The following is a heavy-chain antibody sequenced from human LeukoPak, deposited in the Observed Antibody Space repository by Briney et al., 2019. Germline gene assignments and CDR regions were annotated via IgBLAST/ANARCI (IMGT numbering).Heavy chain of an antibody. D-gene: IGHD3-10*01. CDR3: ARLPAWSYGSGSYADKYYFDY. CDR1: GFTFSDYY. Sequence: GGSLRLSCAASGFTFSDYYMSWIRQAPGKGLEWVSYISSSGSTIYYADSVKGRFTISRDNAKNSLYLQMNSLRAEDTAVYYCARLPAWSYGSGSYADKYYFDYWGQGTLVTVSS. V-gene: IGHV3-11*01. CDR2: ISSSGSTI. J-gene: IGHJ4*02.